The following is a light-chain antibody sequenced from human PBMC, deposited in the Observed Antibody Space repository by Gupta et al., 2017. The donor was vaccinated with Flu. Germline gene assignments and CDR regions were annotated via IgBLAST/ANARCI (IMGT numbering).Light chain of an antibody. CDR1: QASTNF. J-gene: IGKJ5*01. V-gene: IGKV1-8*01. CDR2: GAS. Sequence: GDRVTITCRASQASTNFFAWYQQKPGKAPKLLMFGASALQSGVPSRFSGSGSGTDFTLTISGLQSEDFATYYCQQYYYLPVTFGQGTRLEIK. CDR3: QQYYYLPVT.